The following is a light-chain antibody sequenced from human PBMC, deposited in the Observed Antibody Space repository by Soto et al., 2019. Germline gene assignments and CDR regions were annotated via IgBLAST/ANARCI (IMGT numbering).Light chain of an antibody. V-gene: IGLV2-8*01. CDR3: SSYGGSNNLL. CDR2: DVF. CDR1: SRDIGGYDF. J-gene: IGLJ2*01. Sequence: QSALTQPPSASGSXXXSVTXXCTGTSRDIGGYDFVSWYQQHPGKAPKLMIYDVFKRPSGVPDRFSGSKSGNTASLTVSGLQADDEADYYCSSYGGSNNLLFGGGTKLTVL.